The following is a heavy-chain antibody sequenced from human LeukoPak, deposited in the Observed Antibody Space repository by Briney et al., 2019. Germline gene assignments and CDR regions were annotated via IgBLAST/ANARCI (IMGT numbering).Heavy chain of an antibody. J-gene: IGHJ3*02. Sequence: GGSLRLSCAASGFTFSRFAMSWVRQAPGKGLELVSAISDSGSSTYYPDSVKGRFTISRDNFKNTLYLQMNSLRAEDTGVYHCAKDPNGDYIGAFDMWGEGTMVTVSS. CDR2: ISDSGSST. CDR3: AKDPNGDYIGAFDM. CDR1: GFTFSRFA. D-gene: IGHD4-17*01. V-gene: IGHV3-23*01.